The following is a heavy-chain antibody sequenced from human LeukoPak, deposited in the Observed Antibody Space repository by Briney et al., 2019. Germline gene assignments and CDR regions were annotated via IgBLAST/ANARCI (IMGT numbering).Heavy chain of an antibody. Sequence: GGSLRLSCAASGFTFSSYSMNWVRQAPGKGLVWVSRVNTDGSTTTYADSVKGRFTISRDNANNTLYLQMNSLRAEDTAMYYCARGKSAGIWGQGTLVTVSS. CDR2: VNTDGSTT. CDR1: GFTFSSYS. J-gene: IGHJ4*02. CDR3: ARGKSAGI. V-gene: IGHV3-74*01.